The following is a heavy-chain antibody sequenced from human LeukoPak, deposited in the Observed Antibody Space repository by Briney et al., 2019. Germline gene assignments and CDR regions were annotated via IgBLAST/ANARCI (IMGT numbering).Heavy chain of an antibody. V-gene: IGHV3-30*02. J-gene: IGHJ4*02. Sequence: GGSLRLSCVASGFTFSSCEMNWVRQAPGKGLEWVAFIRYDGSHKYYADSVKGRFTISRDNSKNTLYMQMNSLRAEDTAVYYCAKDRRPNNYYASGSDYWGQGTLVTVSS. CDR1: GFTFSSCE. CDR3: AKDRRPNNYYASGSDY. CDR2: IRYDGSHK. D-gene: IGHD3-10*01.